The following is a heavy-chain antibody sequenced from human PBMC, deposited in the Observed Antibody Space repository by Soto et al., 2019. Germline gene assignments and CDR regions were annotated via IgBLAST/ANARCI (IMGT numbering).Heavy chain of an antibody. D-gene: IGHD6-13*01. Sequence: QLQLQESGPGLVKPSETLSLTCTVSGGSISSSSFHWGWIRQPPGQGLEWIGSIYYSGSTYYSPSLKSRFTISVDTSKNQFSLKLSSVTAADTAVYYCARRERAAGTDWWFDPWGQGTLVTVSS. CDR3: ARRERAAGTDWWFDP. CDR2: IYYSGST. CDR1: GGSISSSSFH. J-gene: IGHJ5*02. V-gene: IGHV4-39*01.